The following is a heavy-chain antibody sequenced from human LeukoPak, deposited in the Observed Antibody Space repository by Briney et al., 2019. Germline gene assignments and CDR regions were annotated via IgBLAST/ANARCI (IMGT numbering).Heavy chain of an antibody. V-gene: IGHV4-38-2*02. J-gene: IGHJ4*02. D-gene: IGHD3-16*02. CDR2: FYDSGSS. CDR3: VVLPGY. CDR1: GYSISGTYY. Sequence: SETLSLTCTVSGYSISGTYYWGWIRQPPGKGLEWIGSFYDSGSSYYNPSLKSRVTISVDTSNHQFSLKLNSVTAADTAVYYCVVLPGYWGQGTLVTVSS.